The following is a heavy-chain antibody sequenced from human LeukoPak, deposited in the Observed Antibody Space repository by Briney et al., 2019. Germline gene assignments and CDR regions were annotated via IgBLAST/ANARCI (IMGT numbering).Heavy chain of an antibody. D-gene: IGHD5-12*01. J-gene: IGHJ4*02. CDR1: EFTFRNYA. CDR3: ARDKLGRGYSGPFDY. Sequence: GGSLRLSCAASEFTFRNYAIHWVRQAPGKGLEWVAVIPYDGSNENYAYSVKGRFTVSRDNSDNMLYLHMNNLRPEDTAVYYCARDKLGRGYSGPFDYWGQGTLVTVSS. V-gene: IGHV3-30*04. CDR2: IPYDGSNE.